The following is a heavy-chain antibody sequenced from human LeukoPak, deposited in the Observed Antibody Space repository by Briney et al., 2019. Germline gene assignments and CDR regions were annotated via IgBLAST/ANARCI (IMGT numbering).Heavy chain of an antibody. D-gene: IGHD6-13*01. V-gene: IGHV1-69*13. Sequence: ASVKVSCKVSGYTLTELSMHWVRQAPGQGLEWMGGIIPIFGTANYAQKFQGRVTITADESTSTAYMELSSLRSEDTAVYYCARAGDSSSWYHSSDWFDPWGQGTLVTVSS. CDR1: GYTLTELS. J-gene: IGHJ5*02. CDR2: IIPIFGTA. CDR3: ARAGDSSSWYHSSDWFDP.